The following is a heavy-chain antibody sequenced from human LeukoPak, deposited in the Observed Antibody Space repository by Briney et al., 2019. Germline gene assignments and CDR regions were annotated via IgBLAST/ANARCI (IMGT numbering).Heavy chain of an antibody. CDR2: ISSGASTL. D-gene: IGHD1-26*01. V-gene: IGHV3-48*03. J-gene: IGHJ4*02. Sequence: PGGSLRLSCAASGFTFSNYEMNWVRQAPGKGLEGVSYISSGASTLYYADSVRGRFTISRDNDKNSLYLQMNSLRAEDTAVYYCARFAVGANLVDYWGQGTLVTVSS. CDR1: GFTFSNYE. CDR3: ARFAVGANLVDY.